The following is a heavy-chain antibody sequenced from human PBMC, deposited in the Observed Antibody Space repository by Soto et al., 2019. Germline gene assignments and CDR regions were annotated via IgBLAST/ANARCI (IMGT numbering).Heavy chain of an antibody. V-gene: IGHV3-7*01. Sequence: EVQLVESGGGLVQPGESLRLSCAASGFTFNNYWMSWVRQAPGKGLEWVANIKQDGSEKNYVDSVKGRFTISRDNAKNSLYLQMNSLRAEDTAVYFCASIVTNPWYYYYMDVWGKGTTVTVSS. J-gene: IGHJ6*03. CDR1: GFTFNNYW. CDR2: IKQDGSEK. CDR3: ASIVTNPWYYYYMDV. D-gene: IGHD1-26*01.